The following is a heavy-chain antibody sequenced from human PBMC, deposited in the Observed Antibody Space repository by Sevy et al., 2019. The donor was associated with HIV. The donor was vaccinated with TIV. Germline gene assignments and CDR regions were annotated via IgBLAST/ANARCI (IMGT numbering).Heavy chain of an antibody. CDR2: IYPDDSDT. V-gene: IGHV5-51*01. Sequence: GESLKISCKGSGYSFPTYWIGWVRQMPGKGLEWMGIIYPDDSDTRYIPSFQGQVTISADKSISTAYLQWSSLKASDTAMYCCARIFRELLGLDAFEIWGQGSMVTVSS. CDR3: ARIFRELLGLDAFEI. D-gene: IGHD3-10*01. CDR1: GYSFPTYW. J-gene: IGHJ3*02.